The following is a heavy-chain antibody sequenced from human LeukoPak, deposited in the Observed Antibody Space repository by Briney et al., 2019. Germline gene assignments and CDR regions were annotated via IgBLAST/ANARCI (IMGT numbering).Heavy chain of an antibody. CDR1: GDSISSGRYY. D-gene: IGHD1-1*01. Sequence: SETLSRTCTVSGDSISSGRYYWTWLRQPAGKALEWIGRIHTSGDTNYSPSLKSRVTISRDTSKNQFSLRLTSVAAADTAVYYCVRDWNGDYFDYWGQGTLVSVSS. CDR3: VRDWNGDYFDY. CDR2: IHTSGDT. J-gene: IGHJ4*02. V-gene: IGHV4-61*02.